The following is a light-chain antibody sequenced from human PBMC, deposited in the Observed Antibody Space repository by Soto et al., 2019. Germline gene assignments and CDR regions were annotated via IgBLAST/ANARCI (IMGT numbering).Light chain of an antibody. Sequence: DIQMTQSPSSLSASVGDRVTITCRASQDISNYLNWYQHRLGRAPKLLIYDATRLQSGVSSRFSGSGSGTDFTLTIGSLQPEDFATYYCHQSYVTPRTFGPGTRVDIK. CDR2: DAT. CDR1: QDISNY. V-gene: IGKV1-39*01. J-gene: IGKJ1*01. CDR3: HQSYVTPRT.